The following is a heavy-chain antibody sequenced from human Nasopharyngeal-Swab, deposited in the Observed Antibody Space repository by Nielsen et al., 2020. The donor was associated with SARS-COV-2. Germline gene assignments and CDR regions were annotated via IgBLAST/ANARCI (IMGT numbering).Heavy chain of an antibody. CDR3: ARDYSSSWSRFNYFDY. D-gene: IGHD6-13*01. CDR2: ISRSSRFI. J-gene: IGHJ4*02. CDR1: GFTSSSDS. V-gene: IGHV3-21*01. Sequence: GEPVKISWAASGFTSSSDSMNWVSQAPGKGLEWVSSISRSSRFIYYADSVKGRFTISRDNARNSLYLQMNSLRAEDTAVYYCARDYSSSWSRFNYFDYWGQGTLVTVSS.